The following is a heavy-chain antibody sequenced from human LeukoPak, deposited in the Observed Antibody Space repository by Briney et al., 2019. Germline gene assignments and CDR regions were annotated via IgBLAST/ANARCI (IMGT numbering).Heavy chain of an antibody. CDR1: GYTFTSYY. CDR3: AADLSNPRMGASYLDS. J-gene: IGHJ4*02. D-gene: IGHD3-16*01. Sequence: ASVKVSCKASGYTFTSYYIHWVRQAPGQGLEWMGMINPSGGTTSYAQKFQGRVTMTRDTSTSTVYMELRSLTSEDTAVYYCAADLSNPRMGASYLDSWGQGTLVTVSS. CDR2: INPSGGTT. V-gene: IGHV1-46*01.